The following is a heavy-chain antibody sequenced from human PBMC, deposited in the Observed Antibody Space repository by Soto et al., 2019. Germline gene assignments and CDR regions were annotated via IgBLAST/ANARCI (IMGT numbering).Heavy chain of an antibody. CDR1: GGTFSSYT. J-gene: IGHJ6*03. CDR2: IIPILGIA. Sequence: SVKVSCKASGGTFSSYTISWVRQAPGQGLEWMGRIIPILGIANYAQKFQGRVTITADKSTSTAYMELSSRRSEDTAVYYCARAGNDDPTGRETWIYDFDYYSYYMDVWGKGPTVTVAS. D-gene: IGHD3-3*01. V-gene: IGHV1-69*02. CDR3: ARAGNDDPTGRETWIYDFDYYSYYMDV.